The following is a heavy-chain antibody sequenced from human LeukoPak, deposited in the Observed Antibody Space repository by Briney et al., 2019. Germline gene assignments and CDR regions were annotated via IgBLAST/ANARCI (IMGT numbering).Heavy chain of an antibody. CDR3: ARGISSSWYY. J-gene: IGHJ4*02. V-gene: IGHV3-7*05. Sequence: GSLRLSCAASGFTFRNYWMSWVRQAPGKGLEWVASIKQDGSESYYVDSVKGRFTISRDNAENSLYLQMNSLRAEDTAVYYCARGISSSWYYWGQGTLVTVSS. D-gene: IGHD6-13*01. CDR1: GFTFRNYW. CDR2: IKQDGSES.